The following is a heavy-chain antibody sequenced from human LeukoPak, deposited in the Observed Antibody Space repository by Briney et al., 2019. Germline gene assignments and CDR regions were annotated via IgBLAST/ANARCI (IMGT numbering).Heavy chain of an antibody. CDR1: GYTFTSYG. CDR2: ISAYNGNT. Sequence: GASVKVSCKASGYTFTSYGISWVRQAPGQGLEWMGWISAYNGNTNYAQKLQGRVTMTTDTSTSTAYMELRSLRSDDTAVYYCARARGDTAMAYNWFDPWGQGTLVTVSS. D-gene: IGHD5-18*01. V-gene: IGHV1-18*01. J-gene: IGHJ5*02. CDR3: ARARGDTAMAYNWFDP.